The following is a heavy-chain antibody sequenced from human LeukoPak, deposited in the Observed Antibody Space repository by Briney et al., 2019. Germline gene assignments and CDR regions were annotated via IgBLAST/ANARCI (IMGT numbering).Heavy chain of an antibody. CDR3: ARGTRGAFDY. J-gene: IGHJ4*02. Sequence: GGSLRLSCAGSGFTFSSYQMHWVRQAPGKGLEWVKNGGSTIFYADSVKGRLTISRDDAKKSLYLQMNTLRAEDTAIYYCARGTRGAFDYWGQGTLVTVSS. D-gene: IGHD4/OR15-4a*01. V-gene: IGHV3-48*03. CDR2: NGGSTI. CDR1: GFTFSSYQ.